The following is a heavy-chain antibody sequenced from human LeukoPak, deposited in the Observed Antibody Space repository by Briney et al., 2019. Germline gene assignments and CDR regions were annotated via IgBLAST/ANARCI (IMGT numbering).Heavy chain of an antibody. D-gene: IGHD2-2*01. Sequence: GGSLRLSCAASGFRFSDYGMYWVRQAPGKGLEWVAFIRYDGSNKYHSDSVKGRFTISRDDSMNTLYLQMNSLRVDDTAIYYCARNEHTTLCTSTSCLGGFDFWGQGTQVTVSS. J-gene: IGHJ4*02. CDR3: ARNEHTTLCTSTSCLGGFDF. CDR2: IRYDGSNK. CDR1: GFRFSDYG. V-gene: IGHV3-30*02.